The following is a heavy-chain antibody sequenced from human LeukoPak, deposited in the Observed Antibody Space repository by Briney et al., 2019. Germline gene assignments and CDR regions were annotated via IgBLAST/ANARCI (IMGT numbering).Heavy chain of an antibody. V-gene: IGHV3-7*04. CDR2: IKQDGSEK. CDR3: ARWGGGFDY. J-gene: IGHJ4*02. Sequence: PGGSLRLSCAASGFTFSRYWMSGVRQAPGKGLEWVANIKQDGSEKYYGDSVEGRFTISRDNAKNSLYLQMNSLRAEDTAVYYCARWGGGFDYWGQGTLVTVSS. CDR1: GFTFSRYW. D-gene: IGHD3-16*01.